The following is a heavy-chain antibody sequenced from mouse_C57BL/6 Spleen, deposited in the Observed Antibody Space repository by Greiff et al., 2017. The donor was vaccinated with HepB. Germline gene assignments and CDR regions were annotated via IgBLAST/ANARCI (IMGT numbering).Heavy chain of an antibody. CDR3: ARDSPFYAMDY. J-gene: IGHJ4*01. V-gene: IGHV1-53*01. CDR2: INPSNGGT. Sequence: QVQLKQPGTELVKPGASVKLSCKASGYTFTSYWMHWVKQRPGQGLEWIGNINPSNGGTNYNEKFKSKATLTVEKSSSTAYMQLSSLTSEDSAVYYCARDSPFYAMDYWGQGTSVTVSS. D-gene: IGHD2-12*01. CDR1: GYTFTSYW.